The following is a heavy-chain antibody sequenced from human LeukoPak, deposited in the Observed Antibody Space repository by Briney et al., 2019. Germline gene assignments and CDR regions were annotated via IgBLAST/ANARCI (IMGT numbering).Heavy chain of an antibody. CDR3: ARHITYGRGAAGLNREHGMDL. CDR1: GYSFTSYW. V-gene: IGHV5-51*01. D-gene: IGHD6-13*01. CDR2: IYPWDSDT. J-gene: IGHJ6*02. Sequence: GESLEISRQGSGYSFTSYWIGLVRQVPGKGPEWMGIIYPWDSDTRYSPSLQGQVTISTHKSISTAYLQWSSLKASDTAMYDCARHITYGRGAAGLNREHGMDLWGQGTTVTV.